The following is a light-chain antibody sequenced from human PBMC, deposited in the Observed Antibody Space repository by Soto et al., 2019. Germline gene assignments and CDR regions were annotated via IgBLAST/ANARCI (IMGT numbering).Light chain of an antibody. Sequence: DIVMTQSPDSLAVSLGERATINCKSSQTVLFRSNSKNYLAWYQHKPGQPPRLLFFWASARDSGVPDRFSGSGSGTDFTLTISSLQAEDVAVYYCQQYYTTPWTFGQGTKVEIK. V-gene: IGKV4-1*01. CDR1: QTVLFRSNSKNY. CDR3: QQYYTTPWT. CDR2: WAS. J-gene: IGKJ1*01.